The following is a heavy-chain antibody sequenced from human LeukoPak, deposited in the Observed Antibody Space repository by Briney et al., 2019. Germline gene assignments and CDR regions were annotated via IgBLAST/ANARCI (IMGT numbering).Heavy chain of an antibody. CDR2: INWNGGST. CDR3: AREIPNDFWSGYYADY. J-gene: IGHJ4*02. V-gene: IGHV3-20*04. CDR1: GSTFDDYG. Sequence: GGSLRLSCAASGSTFDDYGMSWVRQAPGKGLEWVSGINWNGGSTGYADSVKGRFTISRDNAKNSLYLQMNGLRAEDTALYYCAREIPNDFWSGYYADYWGQGALVTVSS. D-gene: IGHD3-3*01.